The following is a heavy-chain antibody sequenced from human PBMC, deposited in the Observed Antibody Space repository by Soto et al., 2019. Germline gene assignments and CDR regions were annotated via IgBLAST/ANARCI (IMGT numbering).Heavy chain of an antibody. CDR1: GYTFTSYG. Sequence: QVQLVQSGAEVKKPGASVKVSCKASGYTFTSYGISWVRQAPGQGLEWMGWISAYNGNTNYAQKLQGRVTMTTDTSTSTAYMELRSLRSDDTAVYYCARGNQYCSSTSCPRNPYYYYGMDVWGQGTTVTVSS. CDR3: ARGNQYCSSTSCPRNPYYYYGMDV. V-gene: IGHV1-18*04. CDR2: ISAYNGNT. D-gene: IGHD2-2*01. J-gene: IGHJ6*02.